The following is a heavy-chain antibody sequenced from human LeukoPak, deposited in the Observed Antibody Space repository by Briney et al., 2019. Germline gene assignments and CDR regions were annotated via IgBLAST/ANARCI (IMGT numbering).Heavy chain of an antibody. CDR2: ISSTSSYI. J-gene: IGHJ4*02. Sequence: PGGSLRLSCAASGFTFSNYNFYWVRQAPGKGLEWVSSISSTSSYIYYADSVKGRFTISRDNAKNSLYLQMNSLRAEDTAVYYCARGFEADSGSYLVDYWGQGTLVTVSS. CDR3: ARGFEADSGSYLVDY. D-gene: IGHD1-26*01. CDR1: GFTFSNYN. V-gene: IGHV3-21*06.